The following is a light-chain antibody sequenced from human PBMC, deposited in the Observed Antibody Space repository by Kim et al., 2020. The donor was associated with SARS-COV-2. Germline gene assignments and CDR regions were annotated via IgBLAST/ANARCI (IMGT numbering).Light chain of an antibody. V-gene: IGKV3-20*01. CDR2: GAS. CDR1: QTVSSPY. Sequence: SPGERATLTCRASQTVSSPYLAWYRQKPGQAPRLLISGASSRATGIPDRFSGSVSGTDFTLTISRLEPEDSAVYYCQQYGSSPWTFGQGTKVDIK. CDR3: QQYGSSPWT. J-gene: IGKJ1*01.